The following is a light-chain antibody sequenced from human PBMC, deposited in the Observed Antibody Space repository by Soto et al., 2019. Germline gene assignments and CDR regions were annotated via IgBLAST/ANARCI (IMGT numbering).Light chain of an antibody. J-gene: IGKJ1*01. CDR1: QSVSSSY. CDR3: QQYGSSPWT. V-gene: IGKV3-20*01. Sequence: EIVLTQSPGTLSLSPGERATLSCRASQSVSSSYLAWYQQKPGQAPRLLIYGASSRATGIPDRFSGSGSGTDFTLPISRLEPADFAVYYCQQYGSSPWTFGQGTKVDIK. CDR2: GAS.